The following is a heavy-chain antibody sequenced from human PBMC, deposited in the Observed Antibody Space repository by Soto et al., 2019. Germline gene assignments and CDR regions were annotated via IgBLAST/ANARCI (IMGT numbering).Heavy chain of an antibody. Sequence: SETLSLTCTVSGGSVSSGSYYWSWIRQPPGKGLEWIGYIYYSGSTNYNPSLKSRVTISVDTSKNQFSLKLSSVTAADTAVYYCARAYIDHSSGWYGRADYYYGMDVWGQGTTVTVSS. V-gene: IGHV4-61*01. D-gene: IGHD6-13*01. CDR2: IYYSGST. CDR1: GGSVSSGSYY. CDR3: ARAYIDHSSGWYGRADYYYGMDV. J-gene: IGHJ6*02.